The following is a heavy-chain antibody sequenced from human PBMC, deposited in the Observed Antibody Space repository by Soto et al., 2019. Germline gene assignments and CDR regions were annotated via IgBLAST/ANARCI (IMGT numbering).Heavy chain of an antibody. Sequence: GGSLRLSCAASGFTFSSYAMHWVRQAPGKGLEWVAVISYDGSNKYYADSVKGRFTISRDNSKNTLYLQMNSLRAEDTAVYYCARSGVRLTQGGVDYYYYGMDVWGQGTTVTVSS. D-gene: IGHD1-1*01. J-gene: IGHJ6*02. V-gene: IGHV3-30-3*01. CDR1: GFTFSSYA. CDR3: ARSGVRLTQGGVDYYYYGMDV. CDR2: ISYDGSNK.